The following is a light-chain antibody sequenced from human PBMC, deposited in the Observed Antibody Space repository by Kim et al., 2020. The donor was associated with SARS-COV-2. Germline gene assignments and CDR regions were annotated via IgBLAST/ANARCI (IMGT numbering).Light chain of an antibody. J-gene: IGLJ3*02. Sequence: QSVLTQPPSVSGAPGRRVTVSCTGSTSNIGADFDVHWYQQLPGTAPKLLIYGNNNRPSGVPDRFSGSKSGTSASLAITGLQDEDEADYFCQSYDGSLSGLVFGGGTQLTVL. V-gene: IGLV1-40*01. CDR3: QSYDGSLSGLV. CDR2: GNN. CDR1: TSNIGADFD.